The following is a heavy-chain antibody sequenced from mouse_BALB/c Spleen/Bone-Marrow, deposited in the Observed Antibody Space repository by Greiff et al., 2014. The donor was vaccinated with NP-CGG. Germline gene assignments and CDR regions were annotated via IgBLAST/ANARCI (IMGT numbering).Heavy chain of an antibody. V-gene: IGHV1-7*01. J-gene: IGHJ3*01. Sequence: QVQLQQSGAELAKPGAPLKMSCKASGYTFTSYWMHWVKQRPGQGLEWIGYINPSTDYTEYNQKFKDKATLTADKSSSAAFMQLSSLTSEDSAVYYCARRAYGGSYGFAYWGQGTLVTVSA. CDR3: ARRAYGGSYGFAY. CDR2: INPSTDYT. CDR1: GYTFTSYW. D-gene: IGHD1-1*01.